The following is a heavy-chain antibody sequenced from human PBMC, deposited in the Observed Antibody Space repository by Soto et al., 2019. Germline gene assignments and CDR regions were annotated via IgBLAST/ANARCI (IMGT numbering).Heavy chain of an antibody. J-gene: IGHJ5*02. Sequence: ETLSLTCTVSGGSISSYYWSWIRQPPGKGLEWIGYIYYSGSTNYNPSLKSRVTISVDTSKNQFSLKLSSVTAADTAVYYCARSLSIAAAGTRWFDPWGQGTLVTVSS. V-gene: IGHV4-59*01. CDR1: GGSISSYY. CDR3: ARSLSIAAAGTRWFDP. CDR2: IYYSGST. D-gene: IGHD6-13*01.